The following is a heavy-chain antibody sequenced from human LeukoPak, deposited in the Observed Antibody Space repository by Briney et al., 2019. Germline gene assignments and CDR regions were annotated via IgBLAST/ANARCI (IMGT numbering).Heavy chain of an antibody. CDR3: AKDLARIAVAYGFDY. CDR2: ISWNSGSI. D-gene: IGHD6-19*01. CDR1: GFTFDDYA. J-gene: IGHJ4*02. V-gene: IGHV3-9*01. Sequence: GRSLRLSCAASGFTFDDYAMHWVRQAPGKGLEWVSGISWNSGSIGYADSVKGRFTISRDNAKNSLYPQMNSLRAEDTALYYCAKDLARIAVAYGFDYWGQGTLVTVSS.